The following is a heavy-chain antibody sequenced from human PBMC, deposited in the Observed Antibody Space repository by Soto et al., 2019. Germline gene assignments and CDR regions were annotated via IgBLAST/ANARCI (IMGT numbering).Heavy chain of an antibody. J-gene: IGHJ6*02. CDR1: GFTVSSNY. V-gene: IGHV3-53*02. CDR3: ARDSGAARRGGVFYYYYGMDV. D-gene: IGHD6-6*01. Sequence: EVQLVETGGGLIQPGGSLRLSCAASGFTVSSNYMSWVRQAPGKGLGWVSVIYSGGSTYYADSVKGRFTISRDNSKNTLYLQMNSLRAEDTAVYYCARDSGAARRGGVFYYYYGMDVWGQGTTVTVSS. CDR2: IYSGGST.